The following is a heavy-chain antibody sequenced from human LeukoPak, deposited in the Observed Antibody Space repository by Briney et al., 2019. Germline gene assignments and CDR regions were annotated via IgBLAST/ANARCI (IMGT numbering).Heavy chain of an antibody. Sequence: SHTLSLTCAISGDSVSTNSAAWNWVRQSPSRVLEWLGRTYYRYKWHNDYAVSVKSRISINPDTSKNQLSLQLNSATPEDTAVYYCAREGPDAFDIWGQGTMVTVSS. CDR2: TYYRYKWHN. CDR1: GDSVSTNSAA. CDR3: AREGPDAFDI. J-gene: IGHJ3*02. V-gene: IGHV6-1*01.